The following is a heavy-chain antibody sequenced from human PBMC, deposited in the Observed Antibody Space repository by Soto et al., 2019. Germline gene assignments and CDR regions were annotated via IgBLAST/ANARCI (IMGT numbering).Heavy chain of an antibody. V-gene: IGHV4-31*03. Sequence: SETLSLTCTVSGGSISSGGYYWSWIRHHPGKGLEWIGYIYYSGSTYYNPSLKSRVTISVDTSKNQFSLKLSSVTAADTAVYYCAGDRGERYCTNGVCPFRWFDPWGQGSLVTVSS. CDR2: IYYSGST. D-gene: IGHD2-8*01. J-gene: IGHJ5*02. CDR1: GGSISSGGYY. CDR3: AGDRGERYCTNGVCPFRWFDP.